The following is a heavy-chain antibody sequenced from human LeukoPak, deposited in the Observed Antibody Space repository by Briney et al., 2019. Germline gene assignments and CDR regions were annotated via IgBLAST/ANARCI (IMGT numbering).Heavy chain of an antibody. D-gene: IGHD4-17*01. CDR3: ARGRIYGDYGYFEY. CDR1: GYTFTSYY. Sequence: EAPVTVSCKASGYTFTSYYMNWVRQAPGQGLEWMGIIDPSGGSTTYAQNFQGRVTMTRDTSTSTVYMDLSSLRSEDTAIYYCARGRIYGDYGYFEYWGQGTLVTVSS. CDR2: IDPSGGST. V-gene: IGHV1-46*01. J-gene: IGHJ4*02.